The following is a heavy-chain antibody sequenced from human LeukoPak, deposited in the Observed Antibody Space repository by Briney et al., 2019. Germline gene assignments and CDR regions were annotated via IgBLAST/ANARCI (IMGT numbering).Heavy chain of an antibody. CDR1: GGSISSSSYY. V-gene: IGHV4-39*07. D-gene: IGHD6-19*01. Sequence: SETLSLTCTVSGGSISSSSYYWGWIRQPPGKGLEWIGSIYYSGSTNYNPSLKSRVTISVDTSKNQFSLKLSSVTAADTAVYYCARDQYSSGWYGGDYHYYYMDVWGKGTTVTISS. J-gene: IGHJ6*03. CDR2: IYYSGST. CDR3: ARDQYSSGWYGGDYHYYYMDV.